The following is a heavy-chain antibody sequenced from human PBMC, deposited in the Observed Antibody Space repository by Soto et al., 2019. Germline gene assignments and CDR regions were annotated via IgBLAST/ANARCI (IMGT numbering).Heavy chain of an antibody. D-gene: IGHD6-13*01. CDR2: INSDGSST. CDR3: ARDRAADETYYYYYGMDV. J-gene: IGHJ6*02. V-gene: IGHV3-74*01. Sequence: GGSLRLSCAASGFTLSSYWMHWVRQAPGKGLVWVSRINSDGSSTSYADSVKGRFTISRDNAKNTLYLQMNSLRAEDTAVYYCARDRAADETYYYYYGMDVWGQGTTVTVSS. CDR1: GFTLSSYW.